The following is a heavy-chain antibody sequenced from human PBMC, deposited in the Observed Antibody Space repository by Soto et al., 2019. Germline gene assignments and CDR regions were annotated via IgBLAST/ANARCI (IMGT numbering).Heavy chain of an antibody. J-gene: IGHJ4*02. V-gene: IGHV4-61*01. D-gene: IGHD1-26*01. CDR1: GGSVSSGSYY. CDR3: ARAGLGDGSDY. CDR2: IYYSGST. Sequence: QVQLQESGPGLVKPSETLSLTCSVSGGSVSSGSYYWSWIRQPPGKGLEWIGYIYYSGSTKYNPSPKGRVTISVDTSKNQFSLKLSSVTAADTAVYYCARAGLGDGSDYWGQGTLVTVSS.